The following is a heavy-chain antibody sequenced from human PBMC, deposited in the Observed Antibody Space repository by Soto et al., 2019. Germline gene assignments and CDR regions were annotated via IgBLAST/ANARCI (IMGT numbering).Heavy chain of an antibody. CDR3: ARVGGLAARTFDY. CDR1: GGSVSDFY. D-gene: IGHD6-6*01. CDR2: IYYSGST. V-gene: IGHV4-59*02. Sequence: SETLSLTCTVSGGSVSDFYWSWIRQPPGKGLEWIGYIYYSGSTNYNPSLKSRVTISVDTSKNQFSLNLRSMSPADTAVYYCARVGGLAARTFDYWGPGTLVTVSS. J-gene: IGHJ4*02.